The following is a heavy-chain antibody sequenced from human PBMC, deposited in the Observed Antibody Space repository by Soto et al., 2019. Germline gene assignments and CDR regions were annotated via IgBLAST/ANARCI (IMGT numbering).Heavy chain of an antibody. CDR1: GGSISSGGYY. V-gene: IGHV4-31*03. CDR2: IYYSGST. CDR3: ARRWSIVVATAMDAFDI. Sequence: PSETLSLTCTVSGGSISSGGYYWSWIRQHPGKGLEWIGYIYYSGSTYYNPSLKSRVTISVDTSKNQFSLKLSSVTAADTAVYYCARRWSIVVATAMDAFDIWGQGTMVTVSS. D-gene: IGHD6-19*01. J-gene: IGHJ3*02.